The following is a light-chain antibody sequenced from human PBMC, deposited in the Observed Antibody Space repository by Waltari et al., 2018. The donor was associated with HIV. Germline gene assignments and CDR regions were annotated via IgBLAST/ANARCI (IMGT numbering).Light chain of an antibody. V-gene: IGKV1-6*01. Sequence: AIQMTQSPPSLSASVGDKVSIPCRASQGITNDLGWYQEKPGEAPKLLIYAASSLQTGVPSRFSGSGSGTDFTLTISNLQPEDFATYYCLQDFSYPRTFGQGTKVEIK. CDR2: AAS. J-gene: IGKJ1*01. CDR3: LQDFSYPRT. CDR1: QGITND.